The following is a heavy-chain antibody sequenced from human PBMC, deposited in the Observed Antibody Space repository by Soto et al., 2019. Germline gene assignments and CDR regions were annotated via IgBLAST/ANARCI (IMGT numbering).Heavy chain of an antibody. V-gene: IGHV4-39*01. Sequence: QLQLQESGPGLVKPSETQSLTCSVSGGSISSSSYFWGWIRQPPGKGLEWIGSIYYSGSTYYNPSLKSRVTVSVDTSKNQFSLKLSPVTAADTAVYYCARHPSDFWFDSWGQGTLVTVSS. CDR2: IYYSGST. CDR1: GGSISSSSYF. D-gene: IGHD2-21*02. CDR3: ARHPSDFWFDS. J-gene: IGHJ5*01.